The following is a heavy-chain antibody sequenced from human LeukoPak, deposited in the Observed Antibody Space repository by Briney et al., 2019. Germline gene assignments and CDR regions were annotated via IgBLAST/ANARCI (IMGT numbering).Heavy chain of an antibody. J-gene: IGHJ4*01. CDR3: ARVCSWWLVLGYYFDY. Sequence: GGSLRLSCAASGFTFSSYWMSWVRQAPGKGLEWVANIKQDGSEKYYVDSVKGRFTISRDNAKNSLYLQMNSLRAEDTAVYYCARVCSWWLVLGYYFDYWGQGTLVTVSS. CDR2: IKQDGSEK. CDR1: GFTFSSYW. V-gene: IGHV3-7*01. D-gene: IGHD6-19*01.